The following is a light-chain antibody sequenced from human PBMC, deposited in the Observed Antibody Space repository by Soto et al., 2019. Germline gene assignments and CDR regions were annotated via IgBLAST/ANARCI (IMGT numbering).Light chain of an antibody. CDR1: QVISSY. CDR3: QLLHSFPLT. V-gene: IGKV1-9*01. Sequence: IQLTQSPSSLSASVGDRVTITCRASQVISSYLAWYQQKPGKAPELLIFAASTLQSAVPSRFSGRGSGTDFTLTINSLQPEDFATYYCQLLHSFPLTFGGGTKVEIK. J-gene: IGKJ4*01. CDR2: AAS.